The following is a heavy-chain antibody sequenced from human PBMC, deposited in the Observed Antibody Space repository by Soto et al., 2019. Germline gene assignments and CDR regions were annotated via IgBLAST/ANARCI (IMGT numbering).Heavy chain of an antibody. D-gene: IGHD3-9*01. CDR3: ARASNYDILTGYSPADY. CDR1: GYTFTSYA. J-gene: IGHJ4*02. CDR2: INAGNGNT. Sequence: QVQLVQSGAEVKKPGASVKVSCKASGYTFTSYAMHWVRQAPGQRLEWMGWINAGNGNTKYSQKSQGRVTITRDTSASTAYMELSSLRSEDTAVYYCARASNYDILTGYSPADYWGQGTLVTVSS. V-gene: IGHV1-3*01.